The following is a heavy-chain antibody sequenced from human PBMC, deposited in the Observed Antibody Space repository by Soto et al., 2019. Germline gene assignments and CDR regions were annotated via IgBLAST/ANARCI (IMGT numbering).Heavy chain of an antibody. CDR1: GYTFTSYD. D-gene: IGHD5-18*01. Sequence: QVQLVQSGAEVKKPGASVKVSCKASGYTFTSYDINWVRQATGQGLEWMGWMNPNSGNTGYAQKFQGRVTMTRNTSISPADMELSSLRSEDTAVYYCARDPWIQLWLGFDPWGQGTLVTVSS. J-gene: IGHJ5*02. CDR3: ARDPWIQLWLGFDP. CDR2: MNPNSGNT. V-gene: IGHV1-8*01.